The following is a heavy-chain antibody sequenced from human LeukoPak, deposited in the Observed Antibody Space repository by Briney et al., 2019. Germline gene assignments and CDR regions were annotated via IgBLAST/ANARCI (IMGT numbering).Heavy chain of an antibody. V-gene: IGHV4-4*07. CDR1: GGSISSYY. CDR3: AKDRVGSSTLDFQH. J-gene: IGHJ1*01. CDR2: IFPSGKT. D-gene: IGHD1-26*01. Sequence: SETLSLTCSVYGGSISSYYWSWIRQSAGKGLEWMGRIFPSGKTNYNPSLKSRATMSVDTSKNQLSLKLSSVNSADTAVYYCAKDRVGSSTLDFQHWGQGTLVSVSS.